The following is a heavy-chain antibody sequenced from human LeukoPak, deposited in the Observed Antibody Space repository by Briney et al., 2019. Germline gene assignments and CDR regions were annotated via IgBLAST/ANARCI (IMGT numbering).Heavy chain of an antibody. V-gene: IGHV3-66*01. CDR1: GFTVSSKS. Sequence: GGSLRLSCAASGFTVSSKSMNWVRQAPGKGLEWVSVIYSGGSTYYAASVKGRFTIPRDNSKNTLYLQMNNLRAEDTAVYYCVRGGKYSGSWGQGTLVTVSS. D-gene: IGHD1-26*01. CDR2: IYSGGST. CDR3: VRGGKYSGS. J-gene: IGHJ4*02.